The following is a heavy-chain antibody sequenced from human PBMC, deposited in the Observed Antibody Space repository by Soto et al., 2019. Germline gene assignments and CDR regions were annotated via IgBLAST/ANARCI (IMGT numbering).Heavy chain of an antibody. CDR2: INPNSGGT. Sequence: ASVKVSCKASGYTFTGYYMHWVRQAPGQGLEWMGWINPNSGGTNYAQKFQGRVTMTRDTSISTAYMELSRLRSDDTAVYYCAREDKVWDSAYSPYGMDVWGKGPTVTVSS. CDR1: GYTFTGYY. CDR3: AREDKVWDSAYSPYGMDV. J-gene: IGHJ6*04. D-gene: IGHD2-15*01. V-gene: IGHV1-2*02.